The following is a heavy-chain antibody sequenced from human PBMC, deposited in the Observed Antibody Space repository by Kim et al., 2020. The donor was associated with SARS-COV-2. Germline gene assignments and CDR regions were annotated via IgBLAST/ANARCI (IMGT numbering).Heavy chain of an antibody. CDR3: ARIRSIAAAGTLGY. J-gene: IGHJ4*02. Sequence: AQKFQGRVTMTRDTSISTAYMELSRLRSDDTAVYYCARIRSIAAAGTLGYWGQGTLVTVSS. V-gene: IGHV1-2*02. D-gene: IGHD6-13*01.